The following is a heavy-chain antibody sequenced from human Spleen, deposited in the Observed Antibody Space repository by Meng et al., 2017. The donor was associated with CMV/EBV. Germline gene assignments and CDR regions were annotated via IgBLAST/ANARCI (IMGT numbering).Heavy chain of an antibody. V-gene: IGHV1-2*02. CDR3: ARGGYSNWARWFDP. Sequence: ASVKVSCKASGYTFTAHYMQWVRQAPGQGLEWMGWINPNTGGTHYAQGFEGRVTMTSDTSISTAYMELSSLRSDDTAIYYCARGGYSNWARWFDPWGQGALVTVSS. D-gene: IGHD5-12*01. CDR1: GYTFTAHY. J-gene: IGHJ5*02. CDR2: INPNTGGT.